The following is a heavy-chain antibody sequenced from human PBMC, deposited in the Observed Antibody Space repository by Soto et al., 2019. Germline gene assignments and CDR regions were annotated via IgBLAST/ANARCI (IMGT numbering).Heavy chain of an antibody. D-gene: IGHD2-2*02. CDR3: ASRNLGYCSSTSCYKYYYYYYGMDV. CDR2: INHSGST. J-gene: IGHJ6*02. V-gene: IGHV4-34*01. Sequence: LSLTCAVYGGSFSGYYWSWIRQPPGKGLEWIGEINHSGSTNYNPSLKSRVTISVDTSKNQFSLKLSSVTAADTAVYYCASRNLGYCSSTSCYKYYYYYYGMDVWGQGTTVTVSS. CDR1: GGSFSGYY.